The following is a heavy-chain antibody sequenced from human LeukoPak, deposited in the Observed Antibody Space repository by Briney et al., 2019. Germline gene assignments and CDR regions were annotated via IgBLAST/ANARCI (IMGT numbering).Heavy chain of an antibody. CDR3: AREAYYYDSSGRPTVYYFDY. CDR2: IYYSGST. CDR1: GGSISSYY. V-gene: IGHV4-59*01. J-gene: IGHJ4*02. D-gene: IGHD3-22*01. Sequence: SETLSLTCTVSGGSISSYYWSWIRQPPGKGLEWIGYIYYSGSTNYNPSLKSRVTISVDTSKNQFSLKLSSVTAADTAVYYCAREAYYYDSSGRPTVYYFDYWGQGTLVTVSS.